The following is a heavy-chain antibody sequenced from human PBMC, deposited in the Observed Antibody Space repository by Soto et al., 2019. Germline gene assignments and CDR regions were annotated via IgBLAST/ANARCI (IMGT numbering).Heavy chain of an antibody. Sequence: QVQLVQSGAEVKTPGASVKVSCKASGYTFTDYDINWVRQAPGQGLEWVGRMNPSSGKTDYAQNFQARVNMTRDTSISTDYRELSKLGYWDTAVFYCSTCGRDGCYTGFFWGQGTLVTVAS. D-gene: IGHD2-21*02. J-gene: IGHJ4*02. CDR1: GYTFTDYD. CDR2: MNPSSGKT. CDR3: STCGRDGCYTGFF. V-gene: IGHV1-8*01.